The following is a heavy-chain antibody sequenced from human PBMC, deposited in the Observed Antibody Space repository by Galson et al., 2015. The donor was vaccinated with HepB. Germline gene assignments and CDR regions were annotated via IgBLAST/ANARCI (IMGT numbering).Heavy chain of an antibody. CDR2: ISNSGVTM. D-gene: IGHD1-26*01. V-gene: IGHV3-11*01. Sequence: SLRLSCAASGFTFSDYYMSWIRQAPGKGLEWISYISNSGVTMYYADSVKGRFTISRDNAKNSLYLQMNSLTAEDTALYYCARGGADRGWFDPWGQGTLVTVPS. CDR3: ARGGADRGWFDP. CDR1: GFTFSDYY. J-gene: IGHJ5*02.